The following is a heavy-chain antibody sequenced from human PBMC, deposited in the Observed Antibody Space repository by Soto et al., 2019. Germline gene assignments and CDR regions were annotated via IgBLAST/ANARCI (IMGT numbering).Heavy chain of an antibody. Sequence: SETLSLTCAVYGGSFSGYYWSWIRQPPGKGLEWIGEINHSGSTNYNPSLKSRVTISVDTSKNQFSLKLSSVTAADTAVYYCAGGLPYDYVWGSYRSYGMDVWGQRTTVTVSS. D-gene: IGHD3-16*02. V-gene: IGHV4-34*01. J-gene: IGHJ6*02. CDR1: GGSFSGYY. CDR3: AGGLPYDYVWGSYRSYGMDV. CDR2: INHSGST.